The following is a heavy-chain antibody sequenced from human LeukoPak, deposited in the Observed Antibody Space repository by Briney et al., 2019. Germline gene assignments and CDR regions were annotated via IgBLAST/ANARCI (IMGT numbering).Heavy chain of an antibody. V-gene: IGHV4-59*01. CDR2: IYYSGST. J-gene: IGHJ5*02. Sequence: SETLSLTCTVSSGSIRDYYWSWIRQPPGKGLEWNGYIYYSGSTNYNPSLKSRVTISVDTSKNQFSLKLSSVTAADTAVYYCARHRYYYDGSGYYYQPWGQGTLVTVSS. CDR1: SGSIRDYY. D-gene: IGHD3-22*01. CDR3: ARHRYYYDGSGYYYQP.